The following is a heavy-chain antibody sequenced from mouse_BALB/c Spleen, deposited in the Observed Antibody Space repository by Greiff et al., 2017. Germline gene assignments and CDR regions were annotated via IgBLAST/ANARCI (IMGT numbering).Heavy chain of an antibody. J-gene: IGHJ2*01. CDR3: ARGGNPFDY. D-gene: IGHD1-1*02. CDR1: GYTFTSYT. V-gene: IGHV1-4*01. Sequence: QVQLKESGAELARPGASVKMSCEASGYTFTSYTMHWVKQRPGQGLEWIGYINPSSGYTNYNQKFKDKATLTADKSSSTAYMQLSSLTSEDSAVYYCARGGNPFDYWGQGTTLTVSS. CDR2: INPSSGYT.